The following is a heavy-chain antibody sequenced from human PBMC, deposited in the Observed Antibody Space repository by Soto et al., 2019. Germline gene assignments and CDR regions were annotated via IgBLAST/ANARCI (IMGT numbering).Heavy chain of an antibody. CDR3: ARGRYDFWSGYYEGHWFDP. J-gene: IGHJ5*02. CDR2: INHSGST. Sequence: PSETLSLTCAVYGGSFSGYYWSWIRQPPGKGLEWIGEINHSGSTNYNPSLKSRVTISVDTSKNQFSLKLSSVTAADTAVYYCARGRYDFWSGYYEGHWFDPWGQGTLVTVSS. D-gene: IGHD3-3*01. V-gene: IGHV4-34*01. CDR1: GGSFSGYY.